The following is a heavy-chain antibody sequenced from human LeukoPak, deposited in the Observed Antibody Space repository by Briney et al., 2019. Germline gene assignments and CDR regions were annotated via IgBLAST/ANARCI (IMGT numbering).Heavy chain of an antibody. CDR3: ARGDVDTAMVTPDY. V-gene: IGHV1-69*04. D-gene: IGHD5-18*01. CDR2: IIPIFGIA. J-gene: IGHJ4*02. Sequence: SVKVSCKASGGTFSSYAISWVRQAPGQGLEWMGRIIPIFGIANYAQKFQGRVTITADKSTSTAYMELSSLRSEDTAVYYCARGDVDTAMVTPDYWGQGTLVTVSS. CDR1: GGTFSSYA.